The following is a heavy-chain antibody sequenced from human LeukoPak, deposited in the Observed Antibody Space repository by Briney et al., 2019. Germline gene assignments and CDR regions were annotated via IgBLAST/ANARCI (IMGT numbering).Heavy chain of an antibody. J-gene: IGHJ3*02. CDR1: GDSITSGSYY. V-gene: IGHV4-31*03. Sequence: SETLSLTCTVSGDSITSGSYYWAWIRQHPGTGLEWIGYIYYTGGTHYNPSLKSRLTISVDTSENHFSLKLSSVTAADTAIYFCARAPGAFDIWGQGTMVTVSS. CDR2: IYYTGGT. CDR3: ARAPGAFDI.